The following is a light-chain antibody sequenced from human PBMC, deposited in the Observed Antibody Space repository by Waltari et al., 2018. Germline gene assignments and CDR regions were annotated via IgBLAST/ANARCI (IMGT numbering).Light chain of an antibody. CDR2: DVS. CDR3: QQYNKWPPIT. V-gene: IGKV3-15*01. Sequence: EIVMTQSPATLSVSLGERVTLSCRASESVSSNIAWYQQKPGQVPRLVMYDVSTRATGIPARFRGSGSGTGFTLTISSLQSEDFAVYYCQQYNKWPPITFGQGKRLEIK. CDR1: ESVSSN. J-gene: IGKJ5*01.